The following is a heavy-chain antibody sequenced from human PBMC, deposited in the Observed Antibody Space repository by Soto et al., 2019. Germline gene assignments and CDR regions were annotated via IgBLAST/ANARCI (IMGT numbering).Heavy chain of an antibody. J-gene: IGHJ5*02. Sequence: SETRSLTCTVSGGSISSGDYYWSWIRQPPGKGLEWIGYIYYSGSTYYNPSLKSRVTISVDTSKNQFSLKLSSVTAADTAVYYCARVLDYSGYDTRFDPWGQGTLVTVS. CDR1: GGSISSGDYY. V-gene: IGHV4-30-4*01. CDR3: ARVLDYSGYDTRFDP. D-gene: IGHD5-12*01. CDR2: IYYSGST.